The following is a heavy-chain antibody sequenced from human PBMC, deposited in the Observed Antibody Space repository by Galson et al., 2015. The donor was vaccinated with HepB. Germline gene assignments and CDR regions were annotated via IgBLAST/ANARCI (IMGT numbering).Heavy chain of an antibody. V-gene: IGHV3-23*01. CDR2: ISGDAGST. Sequence: SLKLSCAASGYTFSSYSISWVRQAPGQGLEWVSLISGDAGSTQYADSVKGRFTISRDTSKNTPYLQMNSLRVEDTAVYYCTKCVGDYSDWYVHLWGRGTLVTVSS. CDR1: GYTFSSYS. J-gene: IGHJ2*01. D-gene: IGHD4-17*01. CDR3: TKCVGDYSDWYVHL.